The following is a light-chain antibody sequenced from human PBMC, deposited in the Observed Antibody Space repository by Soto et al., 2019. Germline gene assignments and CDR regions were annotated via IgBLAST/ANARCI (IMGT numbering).Light chain of an antibody. CDR2: DAS. CDR1: PSVSSY. J-gene: IGKJ4*01. CDR3: QQRSNWPT. Sequence: ELVLTQSPATLSLSPGERATLSCRASPSVSSYLAWYQQNPGQAPRLLIYDASNRATGIPARFSGSGSGTDFTLTSSSLEPEDFAVYYCQQRSNWPTFGGGTKVEIK. V-gene: IGKV3-11*01.